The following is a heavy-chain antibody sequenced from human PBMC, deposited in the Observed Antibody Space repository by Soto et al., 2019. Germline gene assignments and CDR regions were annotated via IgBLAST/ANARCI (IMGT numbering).Heavy chain of an antibody. CDR2: INSDGSST. Sequence: GSLRLSCAASGFTFSSHWMHWVRQVPGKGLVWVSRINSDGSSTTYADSVKGRFTISRDNAKNTLYLEMNSLRAEDTAVYYCARDVFATEAFNIWGQGTMVTVSS. V-gene: IGHV3-74*01. J-gene: IGHJ3*02. CDR3: ARDVFATEAFNI. CDR1: GFTFSSHW. D-gene: IGHD2-21*01.